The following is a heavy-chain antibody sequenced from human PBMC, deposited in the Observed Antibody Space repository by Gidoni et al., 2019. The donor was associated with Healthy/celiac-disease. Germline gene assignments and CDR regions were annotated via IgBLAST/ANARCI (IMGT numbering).Heavy chain of an antibody. CDR2: IYYSGST. CDR3: ARRTYYYDSSGYYEGSPRDDNWFDP. V-gene: IGHV4-39*01. J-gene: IGHJ5*02. Sequence: QLQLQESGPGLVKPSETLSLTCTVSGGSISSSSYYWGGIRQPPGKGLEWIGSIYYSGSTYYNPSLKSRVTISVDTSKNQFSLKLSSVTAADTAVYYCARRTYYYDSSGYYEGSPRDDNWFDPWGQGTLVTVSS. D-gene: IGHD3-22*01. CDR1: GGSISSSSYY.